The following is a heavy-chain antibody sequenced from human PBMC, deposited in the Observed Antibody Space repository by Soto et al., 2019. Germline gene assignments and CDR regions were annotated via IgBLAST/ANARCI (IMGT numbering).Heavy chain of an antibody. J-gene: IGHJ6*02. Sequence: SETLSLTCTVSGVSISSDSWSWIRQSPGKGLQWIGSIFDSGITKYNPSLKSRVTISLDRSTKQLSLKLSSAIAADTAMYHCVRQGIGPLHGLVDVWGRGTTVTVSS. V-gene: IGHV4-59*08. D-gene: IGHD3-10*01. CDR3: VRQGIGPLHGLVDV. CDR2: IFDSGIT. CDR1: GVSISSDS.